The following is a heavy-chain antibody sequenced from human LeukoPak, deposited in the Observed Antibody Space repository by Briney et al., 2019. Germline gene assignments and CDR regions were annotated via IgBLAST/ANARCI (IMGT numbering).Heavy chain of an antibody. J-gene: IGHJ4*02. Sequence: ASVKVPCKASRYTFTSYYMHWVRQAPGQGLEWMGIINPSGGSTSYAQRFQGRVTMTRDTSTSTVYMELSSLGSEDTAVYYCATQDSSGYYDYWGQGTLVTVSS. D-gene: IGHD3-22*01. CDR1: RYTFTSYY. CDR2: INPSGGST. V-gene: IGHV1-46*01. CDR3: ATQDSSGYYDY.